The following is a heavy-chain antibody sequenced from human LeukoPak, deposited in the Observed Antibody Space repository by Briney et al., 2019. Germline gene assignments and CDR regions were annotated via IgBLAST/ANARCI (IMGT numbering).Heavy chain of an antibody. J-gene: IGHJ4*02. Sequence: GGSLRLSCAASGFTFSSYAMNWVRQAPGKGLEWVAVISYDGSNKYYADSVKGRFTISRDNSQNTLYLQMNSLRPEDTAVYYCAREYCSSSSCHFDYWGQGTLVTVSS. CDR3: AREYCSSSSCHFDY. D-gene: IGHD2-2*01. CDR1: GFTFSSYA. CDR2: ISYDGSNK. V-gene: IGHV3-30*03.